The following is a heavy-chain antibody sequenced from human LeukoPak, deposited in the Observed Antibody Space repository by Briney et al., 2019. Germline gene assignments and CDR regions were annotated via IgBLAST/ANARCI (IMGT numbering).Heavy chain of an antibody. CDR3: ARGLVPAASDTPSYYFDY. D-gene: IGHD2-2*01. Sequence: SSQTLSLTCTVSGGSISSGGYYWSWIRQHPGKGLEWIGYIYYSGSTYYNPSLKSRVTISVDTSKNQFSLKLSSVTAADTAVYYCARGLVPAASDTPSYYFDYWGQGTLVTVSS. V-gene: IGHV4-31*03. J-gene: IGHJ4*02. CDR2: IYYSGST. CDR1: GGSISSGGYY.